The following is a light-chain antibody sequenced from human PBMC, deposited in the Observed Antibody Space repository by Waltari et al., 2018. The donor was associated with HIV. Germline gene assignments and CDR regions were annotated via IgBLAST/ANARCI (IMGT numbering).Light chain of an antibody. J-gene: IGLJ3*02. CDR2: NNN. CDR3: AAWDGSLNGWV. Sequence: QSVLTQPPSASGTPGQRVTIPCSGSSSNIGSNTVNWYQQLPGTAPKLLLYNNNQRPSGVPDRCSGSKSGTSASLASSGLQSEDEADYYCAAWDGSLNGWVFGGGTKLTVL. V-gene: IGLV1-44*01. CDR1: SSNIGSNT.